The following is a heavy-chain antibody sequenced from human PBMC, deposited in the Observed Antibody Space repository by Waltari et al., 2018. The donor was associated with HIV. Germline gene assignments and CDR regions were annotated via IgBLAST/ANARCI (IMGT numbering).Heavy chain of an antibody. D-gene: IGHD3-16*01. CDR1: GASISSSSYY. CDR2: IYYSGTA. CDR3: ARLRFHSLYYFDS. V-gene: IGHV4-39*01. Sequence: QLHLQESGPGLVKPSATLSLPCSVSGASISSSSYYWAWLRQPPGKGLEWIGAIYYSGTAYYNPSVKSRVSASLDASKNELSLKLTSVTATDTALYYCARLRFHSLYYFDSWGPGILVTVSS. J-gene: IGHJ4*02.